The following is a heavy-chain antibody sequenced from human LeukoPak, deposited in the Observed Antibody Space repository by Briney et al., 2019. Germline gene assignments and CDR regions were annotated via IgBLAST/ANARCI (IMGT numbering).Heavy chain of an antibody. CDR2: IYYSGST. CDR3: ARGGWSHYYGMDV. V-gene: IGHV4-59*01. CDR1: GGSISSYY. D-gene: IGHD6-19*01. Sequence: PSETLSLTCTVSGGSISSYYWSWIRQPPGKGLEWIGYIYYSGSTNYNPSLKSRVTISVDTSKNQFSLKLSSVTAADTAVYYCARGGWSHYYGMDVWGQGTTVTVS. J-gene: IGHJ6*02.